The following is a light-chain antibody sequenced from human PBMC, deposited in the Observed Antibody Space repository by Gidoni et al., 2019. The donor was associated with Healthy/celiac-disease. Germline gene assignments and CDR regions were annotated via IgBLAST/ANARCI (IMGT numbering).Light chain of an antibody. J-gene: IGLJ2*01. CDR3: FSYAGTYIFKVV. CDR2: DVS. Sequence: QSALTQPRSVSGSPGKSVTISCTGASSDVGGYNYVTRYQHHPVQAPQLISSDVSKRPSGVPARFSCSKSGNTASLTISGLQAEDEADYYCFSYAGTYIFKVVFGGGTKLTVL. CDR1: SSDVGGYNY. V-gene: IGLV2-11*01.